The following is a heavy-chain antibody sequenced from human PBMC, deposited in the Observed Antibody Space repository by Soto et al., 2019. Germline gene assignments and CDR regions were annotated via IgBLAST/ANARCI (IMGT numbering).Heavy chain of an antibody. CDR1: VGSLSSGSYY. CDR2: IYYTGNT. V-gene: IGHV4-31*03. CDR3: ARDPTSPYYHDH. J-gene: IGHJ4*02. Sequence: SETLSLTCTVSVGSLSSGSYYWSWIRQHPGRGLEWIGYIYYTGNTYYNPSLKSRLAISVDTSKNQFSLKLTSVTAADTAVYYCARDPTSPYYHDHWGQGTLVTVSS. D-gene: IGHD3-10*01.